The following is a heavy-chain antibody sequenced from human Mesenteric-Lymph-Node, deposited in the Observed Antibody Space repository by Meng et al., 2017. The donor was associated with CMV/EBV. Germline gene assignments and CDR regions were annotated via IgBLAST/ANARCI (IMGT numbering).Heavy chain of an antibody. CDR2: ISSSSSYI. V-gene: IGHV3-21*01. J-gene: IGHJ6*02. CDR3: ARDGLRFLEWFTQGYYYYGMDV. CDR1: GFTFSSYS. D-gene: IGHD3-3*01. Sequence: GESLKISCAASGFTFSSYSMNWVRQAPGKGLEWVSSISSSSSYIYYADSVKGRFTISRDNAKNSLYLQMNSLRAEDAAVYYCARDGLRFLEWFTQGYYYYGMDVWGQGTTVTVSS.